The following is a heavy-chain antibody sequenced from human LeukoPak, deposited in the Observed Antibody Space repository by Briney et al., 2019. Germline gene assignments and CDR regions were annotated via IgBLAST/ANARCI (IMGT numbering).Heavy chain of an antibody. V-gene: IGHV3-23*01. CDR2: IIGSGAST. J-gene: IGHJ4*02. CDR3: AKGEFGGYSRVFFDH. Sequence: PGGSLRLSCAASGFTFSSYSMNWVRQAPGKGLEWVSSIIGSGASTYYADSVKGRFTIPRDNSKNTLYLQMNSLRAEDTAVYYCAKGEFGGYSRVFFDHWGQGTLVTVSS. CDR1: GFTFSSYS. D-gene: IGHD1-26*01.